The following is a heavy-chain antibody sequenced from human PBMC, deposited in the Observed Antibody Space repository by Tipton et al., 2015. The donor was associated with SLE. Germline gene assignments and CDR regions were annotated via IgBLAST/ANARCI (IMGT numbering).Heavy chain of an antibody. Sequence: TLSLTCTVSGGSISSGGYYWSWIRQPPGKGLEWIGEINHSGSTNYNPSLKSRVTMSVDTSKNQFSLKLRSVTAADTAVYYCARDGGEAAAGIFNWFDPWGQGTLVTVSS. D-gene: IGHD6-13*01. J-gene: IGHJ5*02. V-gene: IGHV4-39*07. CDR3: ARDGGEAAAGIFNWFDP. CDR1: GGSISSGGYY. CDR2: INHSGST.